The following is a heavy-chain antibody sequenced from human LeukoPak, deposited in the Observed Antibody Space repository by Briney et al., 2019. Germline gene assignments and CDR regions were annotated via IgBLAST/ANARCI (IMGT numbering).Heavy chain of an antibody. CDR3: AIPYYYDSSGYRDAFDI. V-gene: IGHV4-4*02. J-gene: IGHJ3*02. CDR1: GGSISSSNW. CDR2: IYHSGST. Sequence: SGTLSLTCAVSGGSISSSNWWSWVRQPPGKGLEWIGEIYHSGSTNYNPSLKSRVTVSVDKSKNQFSLKLSSVTAADTAVYYCAIPYYYDSSGYRDAFDIWGQGTMVTVSS. D-gene: IGHD3-22*01.